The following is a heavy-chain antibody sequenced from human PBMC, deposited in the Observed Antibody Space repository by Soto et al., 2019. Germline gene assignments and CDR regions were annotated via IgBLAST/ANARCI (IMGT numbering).Heavy chain of an antibody. CDR2: IWHDGKNK. Sequence: QVQVVESGGGVVQPGTSLRLSCAASGFTFSNFGMHWVRQAPGKGLEWVAVIWHDGKNKYYADSAKGRFTISRDNSKNTLYLQMYSLRAEDTAVYYCARDPGQDEAMDYWGQGTLVTVSS. CDR1: GFTFSNFG. V-gene: IGHV3-33*01. J-gene: IGHJ4*02. CDR3: ARDPGQDEAMDY.